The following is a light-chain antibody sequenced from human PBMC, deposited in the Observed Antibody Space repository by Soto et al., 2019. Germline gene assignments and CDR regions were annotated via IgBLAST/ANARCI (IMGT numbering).Light chain of an antibody. V-gene: IGLV2-23*03. Sequence: QSALTQPASVSGSPGQSITISCTGTSSDVGSYNLVSWYQQHPGKAPKLMIYEGSKRPSGVSNRFSGSKSGNTASLTISGLQACDDANYYCCSYACSSTFVVFGGGTKLTVL. CDR1: SSDVGSYNL. CDR2: EGS. J-gene: IGLJ3*02. CDR3: CSYACSSTFVV.